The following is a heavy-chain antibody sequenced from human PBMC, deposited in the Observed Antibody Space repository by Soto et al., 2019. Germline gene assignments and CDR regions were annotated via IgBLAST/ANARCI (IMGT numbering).Heavy chain of an antibody. D-gene: IGHD3-10*02. CDR3: SRVPPTAKSPDY. Sequence: VQVEESGGGLVLPGGSLRLSCAASVVSEFTFSDQYMDWVRQARGKGVEWVGRSRNRVNSFSAAYAASVQGIFTISRDDSKNTVYLQMNSRKTEETAVYFCSRVPPTAKSPDYWGQVTLVTVSS. V-gene: IGHV3-72*01. CDR2: SRNRVNSFSA. CDR1: VVSEFTFSDQY. J-gene: IGHJ4*02.